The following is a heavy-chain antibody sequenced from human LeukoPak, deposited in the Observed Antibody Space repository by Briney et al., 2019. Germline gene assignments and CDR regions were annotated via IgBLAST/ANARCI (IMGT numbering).Heavy chain of an antibody. CDR2: ISSSSYI. CDR3: ARYDILTGFDP. Sequence: GSLRLSCAASGFTFSSYSMIWVRQAPGKGLEWVSSISSSSYIYYADSVKGRFTISRDNAKNSLYLQMNSLRAEDTAVYYCARYDILTGFDPWGQGTLVTVSS. V-gene: IGHV3-21*01. J-gene: IGHJ5*02. CDR1: GFTFSSYS. D-gene: IGHD3-9*01.